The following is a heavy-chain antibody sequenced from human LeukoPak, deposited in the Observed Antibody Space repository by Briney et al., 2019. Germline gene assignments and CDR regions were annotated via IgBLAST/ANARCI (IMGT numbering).Heavy chain of an antibody. J-gene: IGHJ4*02. Sequence: GGSLRLSCAASGFTFSNYAMSWVRQAPGKGPEGVSVISGSDGTTYYADSVKGRFTISRDNSKNTLYLQMNSLRAEDTAVYYCVRDRGYSNFDYWGQGSLVTVSS. D-gene: IGHD4-11*01. CDR1: GFTFSNYA. CDR2: ISGSDGTT. CDR3: VRDRGYSNFDY. V-gene: IGHV3-23*01.